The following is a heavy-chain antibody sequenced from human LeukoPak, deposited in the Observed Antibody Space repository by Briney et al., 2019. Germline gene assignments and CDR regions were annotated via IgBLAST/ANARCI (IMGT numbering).Heavy chain of an antibody. D-gene: IGHD3-22*01. V-gene: IGHV3-33*01. CDR3: ARGGHHYHSSGYYGGTNFDY. CDR2: IWSDGTNT. Sequence: PGGSLRLSCATSGFTFSHCGMHWVRQAPGKGLEWVAVIWSDGTNTYYGDPVKGRFTISRDNAKNTLYLQMNSLRAEDTALYYCARGGHHYHSSGYYGGTNFDYWGKGTLVTVSS. J-gene: IGHJ4*02. CDR1: GFTFSHCG.